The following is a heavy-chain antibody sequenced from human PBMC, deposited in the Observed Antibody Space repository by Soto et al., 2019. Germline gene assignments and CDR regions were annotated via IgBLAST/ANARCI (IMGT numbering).Heavy chain of an antibody. CDR2: ISWNSGSI. J-gene: IGHJ4*02. D-gene: IGHD4-17*01. V-gene: IGHV3-9*01. CDR1: GFTFDDYA. Sequence: EVQLVESGGGLVQPGRSLRLSCAASGFTFDDYAMHWVRQAPGKGLEWVSGISWNSGSIGYADSVKGRFTISRDNAKNSLYLQMNSLRAEDTALYYCAKDYRAVTTYYFDYWGQGTLVTVSS. CDR3: AKDYRAVTTYYFDY.